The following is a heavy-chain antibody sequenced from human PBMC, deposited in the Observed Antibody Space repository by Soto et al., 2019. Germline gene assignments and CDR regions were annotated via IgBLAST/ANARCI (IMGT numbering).Heavy chain of an antibody. J-gene: IGHJ6*02. CDR3: ARMGDGPYYCYGRDV. CDR1: GYTFSRSG. V-gene: IGHV1-18*01. CDR2: INGYNGNT. Sequence: QVQLVQSGAEVKKPGASVKVSCKASGYTFSRSGISWVRQAPGQGLEWMGWINGYNGNTNYTQKMQGRITMTTDTPTSTAYMELRSLRSDDTAVYYCARMGDGPYYCYGRDVWGQGTTVIVSS. D-gene: IGHD3-16*01.